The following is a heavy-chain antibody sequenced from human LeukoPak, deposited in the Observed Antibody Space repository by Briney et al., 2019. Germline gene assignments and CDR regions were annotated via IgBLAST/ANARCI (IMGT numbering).Heavy chain of an antibody. D-gene: IGHD6-19*01. Sequence: GGSLRLSCAASGFTFSRYWMHWVRQAPGKGLVWVSRINSDGSSTSYADSVKGRFTISRDNAKNTLSLQMNSLRAEDTAVYYCAREVFNSGWSSFDYWGQGTLVTVSS. J-gene: IGHJ4*02. V-gene: IGHV3-74*01. CDR2: INSDGSST. CDR3: AREVFNSGWSSFDY. CDR1: GFTFSRYW.